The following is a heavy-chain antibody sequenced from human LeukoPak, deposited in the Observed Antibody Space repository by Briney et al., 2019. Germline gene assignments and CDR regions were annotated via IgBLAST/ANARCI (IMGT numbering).Heavy chain of an antibody. Sequence: ASVEVSCKASGGTFSSYAISWVRQAPGQGIELMGRIIPILGIANYAQKFQGRVTITADKSTSTAYMELSSLRSEDTAVYYCAREDPYDGFWSGHPDYWGQGTLVTVSS. CDR2: IIPILGIA. D-gene: IGHD3-3*01. CDR1: GGTFSSYA. V-gene: IGHV1-69*04. CDR3: AREDPYDGFWSGHPDY. J-gene: IGHJ4*02.